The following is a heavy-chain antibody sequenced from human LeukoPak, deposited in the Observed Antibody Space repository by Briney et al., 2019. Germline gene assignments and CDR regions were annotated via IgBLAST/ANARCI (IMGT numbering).Heavy chain of an antibody. CDR1: GFIFDDYA. D-gene: IGHD3-22*01. CDR2: ISWSSGSM. Sequence: GGSLRLSCAASGFIFDDYAMHWVRQAPGKGLEWVSGISWSSGSMVYADSVKGRFTISRDNAKNSLYLQMNSLRGEDTAVYYCTRDVASSTYHFESSGLLDYWGQGTLVTVSS. V-gene: IGHV3-9*01. CDR3: TRDVASSTYHFESSGLLDY. J-gene: IGHJ4*02.